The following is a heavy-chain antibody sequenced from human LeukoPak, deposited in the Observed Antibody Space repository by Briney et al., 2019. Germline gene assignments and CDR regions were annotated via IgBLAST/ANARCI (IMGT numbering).Heavy chain of an antibody. J-gene: IGHJ4*02. CDR1: GGSLSSLY. CDR2: IYYTGTT. V-gene: IGHV4-59*11. Sequence: SETLSLTCTVSGGSLSSLYWSWIRQPPGKGLELIGHIYYTGTTYYNPSLNSRVTISLDTSRNQFSLRLTSVTAADTAVYYCARFSSDCSTASCYLTYWGQGTLVTVSS. CDR3: ARFSSDCSTASCYLTY. D-gene: IGHD2-2*01.